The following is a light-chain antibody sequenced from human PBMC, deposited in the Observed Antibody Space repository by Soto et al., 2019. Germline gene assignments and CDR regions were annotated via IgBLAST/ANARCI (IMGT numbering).Light chain of an antibody. CDR3: LQHNSYPQT. V-gene: IGKV1-17*01. CDR2: AAS. Sequence: DIQMTQSPSSLSASVGDRVTITCRASQGIRDALGWYQQKPGKAPKRLIYAASSLQSGVPSRFSVSGSGTEFTLTISSLQPEDFATYYWLQHNSYPQTFGQGTKVEIK. J-gene: IGKJ1*01. CDR1: QGIRDA.